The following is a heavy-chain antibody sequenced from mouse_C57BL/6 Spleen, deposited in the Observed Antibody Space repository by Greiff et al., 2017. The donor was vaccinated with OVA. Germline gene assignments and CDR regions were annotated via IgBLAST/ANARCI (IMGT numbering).Heavy chain of an antibody. CDR3: ARGNWSAFFAY. V-gene: IGHV3-6*01. CDR2: ISYDGSN. Sequence: DVKLQESGPGLVKPSQSLSLTCSVTGYSITSGYYWNWIRQFPGNKLEWMGYISYDGSNNYNPSLKNRISITRDTSKNQFFLKLNSVTTEDTATYYCARGNWSAFFAYWGQGTLVTVSA. D-gene: IGHD4-1*01. J-gene: IGHJ3*01. CDR1: GYSITSGYY.